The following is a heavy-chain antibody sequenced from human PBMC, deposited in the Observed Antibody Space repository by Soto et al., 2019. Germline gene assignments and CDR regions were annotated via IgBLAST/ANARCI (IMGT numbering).Heavy chain of an antibody. V-gene: IGHV4-39*01. Sequence: ETLSLTCTVSGGSISSSSYYWGWIRQPPGKGLEWIGSIYYSGSTYYNPSLKSRVTISVDTSKNQFSLKLSSVTAADTAVYYCARPYCSGGSCQRTWFYYYMDVWGQGTTVTGSS. D-gene: IGHD2-15*01. CDR3: ARPYCSGGSCQRTWFYYYMDV. J-gene: IGHJ6*02. CDR1: GGSISSSSYY. CDR2: IYYSGST.